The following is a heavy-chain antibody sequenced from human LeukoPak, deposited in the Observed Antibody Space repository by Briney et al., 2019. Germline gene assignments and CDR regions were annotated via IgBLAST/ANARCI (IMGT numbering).Heavy chain of an antibody. CDR3: ARASLAAGYYDFWSGYWEVNWFDP. CDR1: GFTFSRYS. D-gene: IGHD3-3*01. J-gene: IGHJ5*02. CDR2: ISSSSSYI. V-gene: IGHV3-21*01. Sequence: GGSLRLSCAASGFTFSRYSMNWVRQAPGKGLEWVSSISSSSSYIYYADSVKGRFTISRDNAKNSLYLQMNSLRAEDTAVYYCARASLAAGYYDFWSGYWEVNWFDPWGQGTLVTVSS.